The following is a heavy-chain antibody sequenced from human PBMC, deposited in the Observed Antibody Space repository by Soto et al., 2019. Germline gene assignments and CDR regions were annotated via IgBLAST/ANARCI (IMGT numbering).Heavy chain of an antibody. CDR1: GYTFTSYY. CDR3: ARGATAGLTFDI. J-gene: IGHJ3*02. Sequence: ASVKVSCKASGYTFTSYYINWVRQATGQGLEWMGWMNPNSGNTGYAQKFQGRVTMTRNTSISTAYMELSSLRSEDTAVYYCARGATAGLTFDIWGQGTMVTVSS. CDR2: MNPNSGNT. V-gene: IGHV1-8*01.